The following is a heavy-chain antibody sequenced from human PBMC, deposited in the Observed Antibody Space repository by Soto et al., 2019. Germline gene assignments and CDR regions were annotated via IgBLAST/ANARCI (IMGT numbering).Heavy chain of an antibody. CDR1: GYAFTTYG. V-gene: IGHV1-18*01. J-gene: IGHJ4*02. Sequence: QVHLVQSGAEVKKPGASVKVSCKGSGYAFTTYGITWVRQAPGQGLEWMGWISAHNGNTNYAQKLQGRVTVTRDTSTSTAYMDLRALRSGATAVYYCARGWYGDYWGQGALVTVSS. D-gene: IGHD2-15*01. CDR3: ARGWYGDY. CDR2: ISAHNGNT.